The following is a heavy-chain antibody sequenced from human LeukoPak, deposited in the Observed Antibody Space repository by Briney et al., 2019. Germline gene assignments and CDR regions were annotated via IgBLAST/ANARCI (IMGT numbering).Heavy chain of an antibody. CDR3: TRVRSGNDFDN. J-gene: IGHJ4*02. CDR1: GFTFSSYE. D-gene: IGHD3-10*01. V-gene: IGHV3-49*04. CDR2: IRSKGYGGTT. Sequence: GGSLRLSCAASGFTFSSYEMNWVRQAPGKGLEWVGFIRSKGYGGTTEYAASVKGRFTLSRDDSKSSVYLQMSSLKTEDTAVYYCTRVRSGNDFDNWGQGTLVTVSP.